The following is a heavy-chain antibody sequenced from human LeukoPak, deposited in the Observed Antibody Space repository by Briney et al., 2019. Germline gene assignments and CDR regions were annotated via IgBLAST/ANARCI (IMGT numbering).Heavy chain of an antibody. CDR2: ISAYNGNT. CDR3: ARDLAGWLWFGELLDFHYYYYMDV. Sequence: ASVKVSCKASGYTFTSYGISWVRQAPGQGLEWMGWISAYNGNTNYAQKLQGRVTMTTDTSTSTAYMELRSLRSDDTAVYYCARDLAGWLWFGELLDFHYYYYMDVWGKGTTVTISS. V-gene: IGHV1-18*01. J-gene: IGHJ6*03. CDR1: GYTFTSYG. D-gene: IGHD3-10*01.